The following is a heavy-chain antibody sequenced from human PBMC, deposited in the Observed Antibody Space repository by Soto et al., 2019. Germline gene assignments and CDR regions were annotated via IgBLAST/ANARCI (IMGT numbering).Heavy chain of an antibody. D-gene: IGHD1-26*01. J-gene: IGHJ4*02. Sequence: QVQLVESGGDVVQPGRSLRLSCAASGFTFSNYGMHWARQAPGKGLEWVAAILYDGSNKYYADSVKGRFTISRDNSKNTLYLQMNSLRAEDKAVYYCAGGNYYFDYCGQGTLVTVSS. CDR3: AGGNYYFDY. CDR1: GFTFSNYG. V-gene: IGHV3-33*01. CDR2: ILYDGSNK.